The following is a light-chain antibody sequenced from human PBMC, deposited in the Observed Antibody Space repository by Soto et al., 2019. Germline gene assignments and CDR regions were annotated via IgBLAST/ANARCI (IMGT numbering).Light chain of an antibody. CDR1: SSDVGSYNL. CDR2: EGS. CDR3: CSYAGSSTFEV. V-gene: IGLV2-23*03. Sequence: QSALTQPASVSGSPGQSITISCTGTSSDVGSYNLVSWYQQHPGKAPKLMIYEGSKRPSGVSNRFSGSKSGTTASLTISGLQAEDEAEYYCCSYAGSSTFEVVGTGTKVTVL. J-gene: IGLJ1*01.